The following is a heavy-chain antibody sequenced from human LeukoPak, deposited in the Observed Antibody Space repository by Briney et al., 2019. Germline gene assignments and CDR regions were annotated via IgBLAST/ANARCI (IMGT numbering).Heavy chain of an antibody. J-gene: IGHJ4*02. V-gene: IGHV1-2*02. D-gene: IGHD6-6*01. CDR3: ARGLNLYSSSSHFDY. Sequence: ASVKVSCKASGYAFTGYYMHSVRQAPGQGLEWMGWINPNSGGTNYAQKFQGRVTMTRDTSISTAYMELSRLRSDDTAVYYCARGLNLYSSSSHFDYWGQGTLVTVSS. CDR1: GYAFTGYY. CDR2: INPNSGGT.